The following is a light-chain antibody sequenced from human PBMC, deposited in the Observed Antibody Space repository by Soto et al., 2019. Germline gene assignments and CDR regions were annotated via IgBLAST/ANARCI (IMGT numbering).Light chain of an antibody. CDR3: ISYKTDDTVV. V-gene: IGLV2-14*01. Sequence: QSVLTQPASVSGSPGQSITISCAGTRSDIGASNSVLWYQHLPGRSPTLIIYEATNRPSGVSERFSGSKAGDTASLTISGLQADDESEYFCISYKTDDTVVFGGGTQLTVL. CDR1: RSDIGASNS. CDR2: EAT. J-gene: IGLJ7*01.